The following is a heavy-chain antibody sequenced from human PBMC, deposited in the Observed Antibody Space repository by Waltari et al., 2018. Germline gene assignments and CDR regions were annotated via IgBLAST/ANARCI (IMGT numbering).Heavy chain of an antibody. CDR1: GGSISSSSYY. V-gene: IGHV4-39*07. J-gene: IGHJ4*02. CDR2: IYYSGST. Sequence: QLQLQESGPGLVKPSETLSLTCTVSGGSISSSSYYWGWIRQPPGKGLEWIGSIYYSGSTYYNPSLKSRVTISVDTSKNQFSLKLSSVTAADTAVYYCARDRGDFWSGYAPHYFDYWGQGTLVTVSS. D-gene: IGHD3-3*01. CDR3: ARDRGDFWSGYAPHYFDY.